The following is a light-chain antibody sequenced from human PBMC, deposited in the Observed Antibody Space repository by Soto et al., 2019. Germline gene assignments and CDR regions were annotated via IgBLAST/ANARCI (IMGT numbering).Light chain of an antibody. CDR1: QSVSNY. J-gene: IGKJ1*01. CDR2: GAS. V-gene: IGKV3-20*01. CDR3: QQYGSSPRT. Sequence: EIVLTQSPATLSLSPGERATLYCRASQSVSNYLAWYQQKPGQATRLLIYGASSRATGIPDRVSGSGSGTDFTLTISRLETEDFAVYYGQQYGSSPRTFGQGTKVDIK.